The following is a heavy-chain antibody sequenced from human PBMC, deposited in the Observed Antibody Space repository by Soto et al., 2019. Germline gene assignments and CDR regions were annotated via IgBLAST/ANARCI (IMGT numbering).Heavy chain of an antibody. CDR2: ISYDGSNK. D-gene: IGHD6-19*01. Sequence: VGSLRLSCAASGFTFSSYAMHWVRQAPGKGLEWVAVISYDGSNKYYADSVKGRFTISRDNSKNTLYLQMNSLRAEDTAVYYCAREEGIAVAGTGDAFDIWGQGTMVTVSS. V-gene: IGHV3-30-3*01. CDR1: GFTFSSYA. J-gene: IGHJ3*02. CDR3: AREEGIAVAGTGDAFDI.